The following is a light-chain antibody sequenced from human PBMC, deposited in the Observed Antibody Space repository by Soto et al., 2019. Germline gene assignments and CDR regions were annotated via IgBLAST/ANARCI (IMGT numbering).Light chain of an antibody. CDR3: QQYNNWARRT. V-gene: IGKV1-5*01. J-gene: IGKJ1*01. Sequence: DIPLTQSHSTLSASVGDRVHIXCRASQSISSWLAWYQQKPGKAPKLLIYDASSLESGVPSRFSGSGSGTEFTLTISSLQSEDFAVYYCQQYNNWARRTFGQGTKVDNK. CDR1: QSISSW. CDR2: DAS.